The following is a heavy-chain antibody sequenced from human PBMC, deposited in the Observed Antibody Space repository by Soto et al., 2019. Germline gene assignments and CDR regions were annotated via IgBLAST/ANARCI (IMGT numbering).Heavy chain of an antibody. V-gene: IGHV3-33*01. CDR2: IWYDGSNK. D-gene: IGHD3-10*01. CDR3: ARDAYLGPGSYAY. Sequence: QVQLVESGGGVVQPGRSLRLSCAASGFTFSSYGMHWVRQAPGKGLEWVALIWYDGSNKNYADSVKGRFTISRDDSKNTLYLQMNSLRAEDTAVYYCARDAYLGPGSYAYWGQGTLVTVSS. J-gene: IGHJ4*02. CDR1: GFTFSSYG.